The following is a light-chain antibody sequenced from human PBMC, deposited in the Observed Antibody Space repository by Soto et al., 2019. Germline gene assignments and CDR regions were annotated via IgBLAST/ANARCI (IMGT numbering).Light chain of an antibody. J-gene: IGLJ2*01. CDR3: QSYDSRLSGSVV. Sequence: QSVLTQPPSVSGAPGQRVTISCTGSSSSIGAGYDVHWYQQLPGTAPKLLIYAYTNRPSGVPDRFSGSKSGTSPSLAITGLQAEDEADHCRQSYDSRLSGSVVFGGGTKRTVL. CDR2: AYT. V-gene: IGLV1-40*01. CDR1: SSSIGAGYD.